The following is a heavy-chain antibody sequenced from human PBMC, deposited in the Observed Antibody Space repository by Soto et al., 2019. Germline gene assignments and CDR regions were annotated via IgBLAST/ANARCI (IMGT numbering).Heavy chain of an antibody. CDR3: ATSFESSGPFDY. D-gene: IGHD6-19*01. Sequence: GASVKVSCKVSGYTLTELSMHWVRQAPGKGLEWMGGFDPEDGETIYAQKFQGRVTMTEDTSTDTAYMELSSLRSEDTAVYYCATSFESSGPFDYWGQGTLVTVSS. J-gene: IGHJ4*02. V-gene: IGHV1-24*01. CDR2: FDPEDGET. CDR1: GYTLTELS.